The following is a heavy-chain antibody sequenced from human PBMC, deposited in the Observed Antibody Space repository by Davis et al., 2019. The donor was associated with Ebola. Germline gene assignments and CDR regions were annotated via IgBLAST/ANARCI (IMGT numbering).Heavy chain of an antibody. V-gene: IGHV4-34*01. Sequence: PETLSLTCAVYTGSLSVYYWSCIRQPPGKVMEWIGEINHIGSTNYNPSLKSRATLSVDPSKNQFSLKLSSVTAADTAVYYCARAEWSDYYDSSGYCRHWGQGTLVTVSS. J-gene: IGHJ1*01. CDR1: TGSLSVYY. D-gene: IGHD3-22*01. CDR3: ARAEWSDYYDSSGYCRH. CDR2: INHIGST.